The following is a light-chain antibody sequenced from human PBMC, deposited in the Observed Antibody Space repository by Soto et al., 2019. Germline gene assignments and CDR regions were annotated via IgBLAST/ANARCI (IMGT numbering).Light chain of an antibody. CDR2: GAS. V-gene: IGKV3-15*01. J-gene: IGKJ2*01. CDR1: QSVSSN. CDR3: QQYNNWPLYT. Sequence: IVVTQSPATLSVSPGERATLSCRARQSVSSNLAWYQQKPGQAPRLLIYGASTRATGIPARFSGSGSGTEFTLTISSLQSGDFAVYYCQQYNNWPLYTFGQGTKLEIK.